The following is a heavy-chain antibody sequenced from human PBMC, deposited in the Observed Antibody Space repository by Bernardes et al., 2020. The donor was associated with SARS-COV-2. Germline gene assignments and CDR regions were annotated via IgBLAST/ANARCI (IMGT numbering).Heavy chain of an antibody. CDR3: TRWLDLALLPGGSEPSYYYYGTDV. Sequence: ASVKVSCKASGYTFSHFELNWVRQAPGQGLEWMGWMNPTSGKTGYAHNFKDRVTLTSDTSISTAYMELSSLRSEDTAVYYCTRWLDLALLPGGSEPSYYYYGTDVWGQGTAVTVSS. J-gene: IGHJ6*02. CDR2: MNPTSGKT. D-gene: IGHD6-19*01. CDR1: GYTFSHFE. V-gene: IGHV1-8*01.